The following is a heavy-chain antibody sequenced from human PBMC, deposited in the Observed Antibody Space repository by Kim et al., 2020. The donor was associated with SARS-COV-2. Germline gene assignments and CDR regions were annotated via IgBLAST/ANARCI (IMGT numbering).Heavy chain of an antibody. D-gene: IGHD3-10*01. CDR3: ATYYYGSGRGAFDI. Sequence: AQKFQGRVTMTEDTSTDTAYMELSRLRSEDTAVYYCATYYYGSGRGAFDIWGQGTMVTVSS. V-gene: IGHV1-24*01. J-gene: IGHJ3*02.